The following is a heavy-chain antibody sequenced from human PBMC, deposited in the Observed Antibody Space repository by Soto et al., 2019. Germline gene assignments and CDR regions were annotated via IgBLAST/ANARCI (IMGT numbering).Heavy chain of an antibody. D-gene: IGHD5-18*01. CDR3: ARYSYGLFDY. J-gene: IGHJ4*02. CDR1: GGSISSYY. Sequence: SETLSLTCTVSGGSISSYYWSWIRQPPGKGLEWIGYIYYSGSTNYNPSLKSRVTISVDTSKNQFSLKLSSVTAADTAVYYCARYSYGLFDYWGQGTLVTVSS. V-gene: IGHV4-59*01. CDR2: IYYSGST.